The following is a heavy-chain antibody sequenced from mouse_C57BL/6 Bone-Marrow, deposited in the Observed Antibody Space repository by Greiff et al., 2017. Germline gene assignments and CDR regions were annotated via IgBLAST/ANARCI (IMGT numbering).Heavy chain of an antibody. J-gene: IGHJ4*01. CDR2: ILPGSGST. D-gene: IGHD1-1*01. Sequence: QVPLMQSGAELMKPGASVKLSCKATGYTFTGSWIEWVKQRPGHGLEWIGEILPGSGSTNYNEKFKGKATFTADTSSNTAYIQLSSLTTEDSAIYYCARHYYGSSLLTEAMDYWGQGTSVTVSS. CDR1: GYTFTGSW. CDR3: ARHYYGSSLLTEAMDY. V-gene: IGHV1-9*01.